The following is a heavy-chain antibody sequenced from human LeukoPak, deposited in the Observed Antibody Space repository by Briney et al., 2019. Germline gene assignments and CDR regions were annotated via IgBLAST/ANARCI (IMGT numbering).Heavy chain of an antibody. J-gene: IGHJ4*02. CDR2: ISGSGGAT. D-gene: IGHD3-22*01. CDR1: GFTFSLFA. CDR3: AKDGYNYDSSGHFDY. Sequence: WGSLRLSCAASGFTFSLFAMHWVRQAPGKGLEWVSAISGSGGATYHADADSVKGRFTISRDNSKNALYLEINNLRAEDTAVYYCAKDGYNYDSSGHFDYWGQGTLVTVSS. V-gene: IGHV3-23*01.